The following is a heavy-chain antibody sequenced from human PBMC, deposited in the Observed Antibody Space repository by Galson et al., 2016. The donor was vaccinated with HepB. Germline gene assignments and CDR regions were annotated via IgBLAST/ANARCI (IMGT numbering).Heavy chain of an antibody. V-gene: IGHV4-4*02. CDR2: TYQTPTT. D-gene: IGHD3-10*01. J-gene: IGHJ4*02. CDR3: ARTSGNPSHFDL. CDR1: GGSIRRVNW. Sequence: TLSLICEVSGGSIRRVNWLSSARQPTGEGVEGLGQTYQTPTTLHAASLTGRLTMSVDKAKNQFSLNLTAVTAADTAVYYCARTSGNPSHFDLWVQGTLVTVSS.